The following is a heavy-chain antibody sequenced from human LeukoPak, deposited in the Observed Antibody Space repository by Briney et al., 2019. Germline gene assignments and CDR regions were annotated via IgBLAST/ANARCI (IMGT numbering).Heavy chain of an antibody. D-gene: IGHD3-16*01. CDR2: IHHSGTA. Sequence: PSETLSLTCAVSGGSISRGGYYCNCIRQPPGKGVEWIGDIHHSGTAYYNPALKSRVIISVDKSKNPFSLWVNSVTAADTAVYYCVRDRVMAAGLGRDYDYGMDVWGRGTTVIVSS. V-gene: IGHV4-30-2*01. J-gene: IGHJ6*02. CDR1: GGSISRGGYY. CDR3: VRDRVMAAGLGRDYDYGMDV.